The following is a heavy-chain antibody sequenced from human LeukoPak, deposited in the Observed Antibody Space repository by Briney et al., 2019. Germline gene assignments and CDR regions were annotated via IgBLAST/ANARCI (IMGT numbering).Heavy chain of an antibody. D-gene: IGHD3-9*01. V-gene: IGHV1-2*02. Sequence: GASVKVSCKASGYTFTGYYIHWVRQAPGQGLEWMGWINPNGGGTNYAQKFQGRVTMTRDTSISTAYMELSRLRSDDTAVYYCAREDILTGYYNPLDYWGQGTLVTVSS. CDR1: GYTFTGYY. CDR3: AREDILTGYYNPLDY. CDR2: INPNGGGT. J-gene: IGHJ4*02.